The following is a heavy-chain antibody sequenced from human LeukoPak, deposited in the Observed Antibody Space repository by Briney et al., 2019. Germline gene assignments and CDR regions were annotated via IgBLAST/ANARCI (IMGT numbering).Heavy chain of an antibody. CDR2: INPNSGGT. D-gene: IGHD2-15*01. J-gene: IGHJ4*02. CDR1: GYTFTGYY. CDR3: ARDRGRYCSGGSCYGIGDY. Sequence: ASVKVSCKASGYTFTGYYMHWVRQASGQGLEWMGWINPNSGGTNYAQKFQGRVTMTRDTSISTAYMELSRLRSDDTAVYYCARDRGRYCSGGSCYGIGDYWGQGTLATVSS. V-gene: IGHV1-2*02.